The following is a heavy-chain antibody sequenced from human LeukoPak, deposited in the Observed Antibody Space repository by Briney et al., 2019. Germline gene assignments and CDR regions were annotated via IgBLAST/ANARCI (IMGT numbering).Heavy chain of an antibody. J-gene: IGHJ4*02. Sequence: SETLSLTCAVYGGSFSGYYWSWIRQPPGKGLEWIGEINHSGSTNYNPSLKSRVTISVDTSKNQFSLKLSSVTAADTAVYYCARASHPPGESLVFDYWGQGTLVTVSS. CDR2: INHSGST. CDR1: GGSFSGYY. CDR3: ARASHPPGESLVFDY. D-gene: IGHD3-10*01. V-gene: IGHV4-34*01.